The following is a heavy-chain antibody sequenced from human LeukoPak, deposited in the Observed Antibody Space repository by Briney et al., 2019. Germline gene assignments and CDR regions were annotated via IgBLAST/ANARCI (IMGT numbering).Heavy chain of an antibody. V-gene: IGHV3-23*01. Sequence: GGSLRLSCAGFGFTFSIYAMSWVRQAPGKGLEWVSGFSGSGSTYYADSVKGRFTISRDNSKNTLYLQMNSLRAEDTAVYYCAKDRTTAPRIIDYWGQGTLVTVSS. J-gene: IGHJ4*02. CDR1: GFTFSIYA. CDR3: AKDRTTAPRIIDY. CDR2: FSGSGST. D-gene: IGHD1-1*01.